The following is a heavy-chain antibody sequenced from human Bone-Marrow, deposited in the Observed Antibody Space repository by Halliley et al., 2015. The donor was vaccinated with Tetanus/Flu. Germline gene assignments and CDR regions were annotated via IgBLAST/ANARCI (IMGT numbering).Heavy chain of an antibody. J-gene: IGHJ5*02. Sequence: SLRLSCTASGFTFSRFAMSWVRQAPGKGLEWVSAISGSGDNTYYADSVRGRFTISRDNSKSTLYLQMNNLRAEDTAVYYCPKSLLLSILSNWFDPWGQGTLVTVSS. V-gene: IGHV3-23*01. CDR2: ISGSGDNT. CDR1: GFTFSRFA. CDR3: PKSLLLSILSNWFDP. D-gene: IGHD3-10*01.